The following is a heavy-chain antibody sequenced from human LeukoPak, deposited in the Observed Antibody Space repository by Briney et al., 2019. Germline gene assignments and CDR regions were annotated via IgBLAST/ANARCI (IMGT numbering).Heavy chain of an antibody. D-gene: IGHD2-2*01. V-gene: IGHV4-4*07. CDR1: GGSISSYY. CDR2: IYTSGST. Sequence: SETLSLTCTVSGGSISSYYWSWIRQPAGKGLEWIGRIYTSGSTNYNPSLKSRVTMSVDTSKNQFSLKLSSVTAADTAVYYCARDLYDSSTQHHPPHFDSWGQGTLVTVSS. CDR3: ARDLYDSSTQHHPPHFDS. J-gene: IGHJ4*02.